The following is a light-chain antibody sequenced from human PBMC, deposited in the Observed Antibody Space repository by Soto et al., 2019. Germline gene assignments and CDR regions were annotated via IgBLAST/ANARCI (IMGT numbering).Light chain of an antibody. Sequence: EIVLTQSPGTLSLSPGERATLSCRASQSVSSSYLAWYQQKPGQAPRPLIYGASSRATGIPDRFSGSGSGTDFTLTISRLEPEDFAVYYCQQYGSSPPFTVGPGTKVDIK. CDR1: QSVSSSY. V-gene: IGKV3-20*01. CDR3: QQYGSSPPFT. J-gene: IGKJ3*01. CDR2: GAS.